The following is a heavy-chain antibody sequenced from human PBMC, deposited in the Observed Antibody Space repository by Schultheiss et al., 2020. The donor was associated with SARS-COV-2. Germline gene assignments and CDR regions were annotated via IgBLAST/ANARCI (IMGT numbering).Heavy chain of an antibody. CDR3: ARANYYYDQFDY. CDR2: IYHSGST. V-gene: IGHV4-38-2*01. Sequence: SQTLSLTCAVSGYSISSGYYWGWIRQPPGKGLEWIGSIYHSGSTYYNPSLKSRVTISVDTSKNQFSLKLSSVTAADTAVYYCARANYYYDQFDYWGQGTLVTVSS. CDR1: GYSISSGYY. J-gene: IGHJ4*02. D-gene: IGHD3-22*01.